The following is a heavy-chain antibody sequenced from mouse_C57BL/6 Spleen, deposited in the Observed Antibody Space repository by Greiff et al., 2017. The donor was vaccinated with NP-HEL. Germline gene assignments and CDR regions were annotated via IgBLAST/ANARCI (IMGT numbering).Heavy chain of an antibody. J-gene: IGHJ2*01. CDR2: IHPNSGST. CDR1: GYTFTSYW. V-gene: IGHV1-64*01. Sequence: VQLQQPGAELVKPGASVKLSCKASGYTFTSYWMHWVKQRPGQGLEWIGMIHPNSGSTNYNEKFKSKATLTVDKSSSTAYMQLSSLTSEDSAVYYCAKEGGSLLLDYWGQGTTLTVSS. CDR3: AKEGGSLLLDY. D-gene: IGHD1-1*01.